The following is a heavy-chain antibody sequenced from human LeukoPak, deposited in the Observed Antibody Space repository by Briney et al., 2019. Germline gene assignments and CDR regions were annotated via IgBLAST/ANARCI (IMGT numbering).Heavy chain of an antibody. CDR3: ARDLAYGSGSYYNGANWFDP. CDR2: IVPIFGIP. J-gene: IGHJ5*02. D-gene: IGHD3-10*01. CDR1: GGTFRSYP. V-gene: IGHV1-69*13. Sequence: SVKVSCKVSGGTFRSYPISWVRQAPGQGLEWMGGIVPIFGIPKYAQNFQGRVTITADESTSTAYMELSSLRSEDTAVYYCARDLAYGSGSYYNGANWFDPWGQGTLVTVSS.